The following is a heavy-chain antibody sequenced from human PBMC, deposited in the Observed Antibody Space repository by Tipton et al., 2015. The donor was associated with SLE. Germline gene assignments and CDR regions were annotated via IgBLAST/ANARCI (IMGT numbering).Heavy chain of an antibody. V-gene: IGHV4-30-4*02. CDR3: ASIDYDFNAFDI. Sequence: TLSLTCTVSGGSISSGDYYWSWIRQPPGKGLEWIGYIYYSGSTYYNPSLKSRVTISLDSSKSQFSLRLSSVTAADTAVYYCASIDYDFNAFDIWGQGTMVTVSS. CDR2: IYYSGST. D-gene: IGHD3-3*01. CDR1: GGSISSGDYY. J-gene: IGHJ3*02.